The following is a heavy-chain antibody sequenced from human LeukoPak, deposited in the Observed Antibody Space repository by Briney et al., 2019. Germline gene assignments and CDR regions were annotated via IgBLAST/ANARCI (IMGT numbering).Heavy chain of an antibody. Sequence: SETLSLTCTVSGGSISSGSYYWSWIRQPAGKGLEWIGRIYTSGSTNYNPSLKSRVTISVDTSKNQFSLKLSSVTAADTAVYYCARHSLPADYYGCYFDYWGQGTLVTVSS. CDR2: IYTSGST. V-gene: IGHV4-61*02. J-gene: IGHJ4*02. D-gene: IGHD3-3*01. CDR1: GGSISSGSYY. CDR3: ARHSLPADYYGCYFDY.